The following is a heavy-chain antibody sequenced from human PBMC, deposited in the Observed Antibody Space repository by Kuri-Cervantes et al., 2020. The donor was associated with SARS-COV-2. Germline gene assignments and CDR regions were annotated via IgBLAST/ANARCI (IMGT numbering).Heavy chain of an antibody. J-gene: IGHJ6*02. Sequence: GGSLRLSCAASGFTVSSNYMSWVRQAPGKGLEWVSVIYSGGSTCYADSVKGRFTISRDNSKNTLYLQMNSLRAEDTAVYYCARVEVAGMSYGMDAWGQGTTVTVSS. CDR3: ARVEVAGMSYGMDA. CDR1: GFTVSSNY. CDR2: IYSGGST. D-gene: IGHD6-19*01. V-gene: IGHV3-66*02.